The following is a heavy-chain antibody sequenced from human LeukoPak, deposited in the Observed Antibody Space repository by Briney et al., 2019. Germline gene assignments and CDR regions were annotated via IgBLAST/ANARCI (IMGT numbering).Heavy chain of an antibody. Sequence: SETLSLTCAVSGYSISSGYYWGWIRQPPGKGLELIGIIYHSGSTYYNPSLNSRVTISVDTSKNQFSLKLSCVTAEDTAVYYCASRITMRPTISFDIWGQGTMVTVSS. CDR1: GYSISSGYY. CDR2: IYHSGST. D-gene: IGHD3-22*01. V-gene: IGHV4-38-2*01. J-gene: IGHJ3*02. CDR3: ASRITMRPTISFDI.